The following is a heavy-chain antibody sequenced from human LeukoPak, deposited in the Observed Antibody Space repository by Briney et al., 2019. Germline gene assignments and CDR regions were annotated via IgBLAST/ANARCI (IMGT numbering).Heavy chain of an antibody. CDR1: GFTFSSYW. CDR3: ARDRWELRGFDY. D-gene: IGHD1-26*01. Sequence: GGSLRLSCAASGFTFSSYWMHWVRHAPGKGLGWVSRINSDGSSTSYADSVKGRFTISRDNAKNTLYLQMNSLRAEDTAVYYCARDRWELRGFDYWGQGTLVTVSS. J-gene: IGHJ4*02. CDR2: INSDGSST. V-gene: IGHV3-74*01.